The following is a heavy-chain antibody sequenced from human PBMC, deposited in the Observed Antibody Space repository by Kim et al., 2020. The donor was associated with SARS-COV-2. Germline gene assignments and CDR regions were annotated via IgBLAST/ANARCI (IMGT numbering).Heavy chain of an antibody. D-gene: IGHD3-22*01. V-gene: IGHV4-59*13. J-gene: IGHJ4*02. CDR2: IYDTGNT. CDR3: ARRDYDGDGYYYFDY. CDR1: GVSISSNY. Sequence: SETLSLTCNVSGVSISSNYWIWIRQPPGKGLEWIGYIYDTGNTKYNPSLKRRVTISADTSKNQLSLRLTSVTAADTAVYYCARRDYDGDGYYYFDYWGQGTLVTVSS.